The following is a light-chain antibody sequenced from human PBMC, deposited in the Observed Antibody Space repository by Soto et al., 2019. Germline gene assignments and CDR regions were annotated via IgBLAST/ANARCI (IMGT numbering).Light chain of an antibody. J-gene: IGLJ2*01. CDR2: DVS. Sequence: QSALTQPRTVSGSPGQSVTISCTGTSSDVGGYNYVSWYQQHPGKAPKLMIYDVSKRPSGVPDRFSVSKSGNTASLTISGLQAEDEADYYCCSYAGSSLVFGGGTKLTVL. CDR1: SSDVGGYNY. V-gene: IGLV2-11*01. CDR3: CSYAGSSLV.